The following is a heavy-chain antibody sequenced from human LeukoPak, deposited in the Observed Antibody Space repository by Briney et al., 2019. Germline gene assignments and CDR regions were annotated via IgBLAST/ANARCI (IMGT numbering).Heavy chain of an antibody. D-gene: IGHD3-10*01. CDR2: IRYDGSNK. CDR1: GFTFSSYG. Sequence: GGSLRLSCAASGFTFSSYGMHWVRQAPGKGLEWVAFIRYDGSNKYYADSVKGRFTISRDNSKNTLYLQMNSLRAEDTAVYYCAKDLVVLLWFGESMSPPDYWGQGTLVTVSS. V-gene: IGHV3-30*02. J-gene: IGHJ4*02. CDR3: AKDLVVLLWFGESMSPPDY.